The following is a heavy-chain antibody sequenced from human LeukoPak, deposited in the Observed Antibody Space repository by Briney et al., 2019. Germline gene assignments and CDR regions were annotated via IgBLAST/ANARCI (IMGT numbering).Heavy chain of an antibody. J-gene: IGHJ6*03. CDR1: GGSISSYY. D-gene: IGHD1-26*01. Sequence: SETLSLTCTVSGGSISSYYWSWIRQPPGKGLEWIGYIYYSGSTNYNPSLESRVTISVDTSKNQFSLKLSSVTAADTAVYYCARGFSGSYSRYYYYYMDVWGKGTTVTISS. CDR2: IYYSGST. CDR3: ARGFSGSYSRYYYYYMDV. V-gene: IGHV4-59*01.